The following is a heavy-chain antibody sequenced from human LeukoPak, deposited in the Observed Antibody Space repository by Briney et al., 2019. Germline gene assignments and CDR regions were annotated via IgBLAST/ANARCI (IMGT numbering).Heavy chain of an antibody. CDR2: INHSGST. CDR1: GGSFSGYY. CDR3: ARGRWFDP. J-gene: IGHJ5*02. V-gene: IGHV4-34*01. Sequence: PSETLSLTCAVYGGSFSGYYWSWIRQPPGKGLEWIGEINHSGSTNYNPSLKSRVTISVDTSKNQFSLKLSSVTTADTAVYYCARGRWFDPWGQGTLVTVSS.